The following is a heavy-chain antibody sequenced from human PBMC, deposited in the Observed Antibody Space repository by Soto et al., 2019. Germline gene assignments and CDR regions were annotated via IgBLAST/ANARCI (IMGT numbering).Heavy chain of an antibody. CDR1: GFTFSSYW. D-gene: IGHD2-2*01. Sequence: EVQLVESGGGLVQPGGSLRLSCAASGFTFSSYWMSWVRQAPGKGLEWVANIKQDGSEKYYVDSVKGRFTISRDNDKNSLYLQMNSLRAEDTAVYYCARDQLVVPAATGAFDIWGQGTMVTVSS. CDR2: IKQDGSEK. CDR3: ARDQLVVPAATGAFDI. J-gene: IGHJ3*02. V-gene: IGHV3-7*01.